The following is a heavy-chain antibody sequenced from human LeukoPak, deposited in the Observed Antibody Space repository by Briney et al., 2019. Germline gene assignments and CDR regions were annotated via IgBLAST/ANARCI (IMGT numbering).Heavy chain of an antibody. D-gene: IGHD1-26*01. J-gene: IGHJ4*02. Sequence: GGSLRLSCAASGFTFSDYYMSWIRQAPGKGLEWVSYISSSGSTIYYADSVKGRFTISRDNAKNSLYLQMNSLRAEDTAVYYCARDLYSGSYYVIDHWGQGTLVTVSS. CDR2: ISSSGSTI. V-gene: IGHV3-11*04. CDR1: GFTFSDYY. CDR3: ARDLYSGSYYVIDH.